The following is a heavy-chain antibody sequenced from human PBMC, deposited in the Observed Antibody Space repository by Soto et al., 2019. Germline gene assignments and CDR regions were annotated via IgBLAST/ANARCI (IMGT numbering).Heavy chain of an antibody. CDR3: ASKGYGSGSYYSYAY. Sequence: PSETLSLTCAVSGGSISSSNWWSWVRQPPGKGLEWIGEIYHSGGTNYNPSLKSRVTISVDKSKNQFSLKLSSVTAADTAVYYCASKGYGSGSYYSYAYWGQRTLVTVSS. CDR1: GGSISSSNW. J-gene: IGHJ4*02. D-gene: IGHD3-10*01. V-gene: IGHV4-4*02. CDR2: IYHSGGT.